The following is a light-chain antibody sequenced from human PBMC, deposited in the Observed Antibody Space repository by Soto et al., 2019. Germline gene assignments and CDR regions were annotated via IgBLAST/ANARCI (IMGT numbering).Light chain of an antibody. J-gene: IGKJ2*01. Sequence: EIVLTQSPDTLSLSPGERATLSCRASQSVSSTYIAWYQQNPGQAPRLLIYGASSRTTGIADRFSGSGSGTDYTLTISRLEPEDFAVYFCQQYGRSPPFTFGQGTKVEIK. CDR1: QSVSSTY. CDR3: QQYGRSPPFT. V-gene: IGKV3-20*01. CDR2: GAS.